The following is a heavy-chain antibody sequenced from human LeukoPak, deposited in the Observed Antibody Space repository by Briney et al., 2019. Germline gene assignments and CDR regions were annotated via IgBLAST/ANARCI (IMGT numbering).Heavy chain of an antibody. CDR2: IYNSGSI. CDR1: GGSISSYY. V-gene: IGHV4-59*01. CDR3: ATGNDRRFFDN. D-gene: IGHD1-1*01. J-gene: IGHJ4*02. Sequence: EPSETLSLTCTVSGGSISSYYWSWIRQPPGKALEWIGYIYNSGSINYNPSLKSRVTMSVDTSKNQVSLKLTSGTPADTAVYYCATGNDRRFFDNSGQRTLVTVSS.